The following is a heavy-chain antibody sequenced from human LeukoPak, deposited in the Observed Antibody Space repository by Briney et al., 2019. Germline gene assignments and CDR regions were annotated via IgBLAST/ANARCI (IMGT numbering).Heavy chain of an antibody. Sequence: PSETLSLTCAVYGGSFSGYYWSWIRQPPGKGLEWIGEINHSGSTNYNPSLKSRVTISVDTSKNQFSLKLSSVTAADTAVYYCARLIAVVPAAMSNYYYYGMDVWGQGTTVTVSS. D-gene: IGHD2-2*01. CDR2: INHSGST. J-gene: IGHJ6*02. V-gene: IGHV4-34*01. CDR3: ARLIAVVPAAMSNYYYYGMDV. CDR1: GGSFSGYY.